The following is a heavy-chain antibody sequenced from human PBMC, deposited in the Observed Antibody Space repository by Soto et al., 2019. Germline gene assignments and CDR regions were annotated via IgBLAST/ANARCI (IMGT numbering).Heavy chain of an antibody. D-gene: IGHD3-10*01. J-gene: IGHJ3*02. CDR3: PKVFVWYYYGWGGFNVFII. CDR2: ISGSGGST. V-gene: IGHV3-23*01. Sequence: GGSLRLSCAAPGFTFSSYAMSWVRQAPGKGLEWVSAISGSGGSTYYADSVKGRFTISRDNSKNTLYLQMNSLRDEDKAVYYWPKVFVWYYYGWGGFNVFIIWGQGQWSPSPQ. CDR1: GFTFSSYA.